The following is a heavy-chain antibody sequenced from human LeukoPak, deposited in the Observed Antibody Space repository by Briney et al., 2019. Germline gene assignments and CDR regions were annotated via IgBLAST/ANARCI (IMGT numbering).Heavy chain of an antibody. CDR1: GYTFTSYA. V-gene: IGHV1-3*01. CDR2: INAGNGNT. J-gene: IGHJ4*02. D-gene: IGHD6-19*01. Sequence: ASVTVSCKTSGYTFTSYAIHWVRQAPGQRLEWIGWINAGNGNTKYSQKFQGRVTITRDTSATTAYMELSSLRSEDTAVYYCARSIGYSSDSNGGYYFDYWGQGTLVTVSS. CDR3: ARSIGYSSDSNGGYYFDY.